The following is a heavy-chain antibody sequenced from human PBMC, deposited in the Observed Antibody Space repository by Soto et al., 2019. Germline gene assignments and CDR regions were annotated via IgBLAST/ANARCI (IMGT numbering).Heavy chain of an antibody. CDR2: INPSGANT. V-gene: IGHV3-23*01. Sequence: GGSLRLSCAASQFTFSNYAMSWVRLTPGMGLEWVSSINPSGANTFYADSVKGRFTISRDNSKDTVYLQLNSLRAEDTAIYYCAKVPSNGVPYFEYWGQGA. CDR3: AKVPSNGVPYFEY. D-gene: IGHD2-8*01. J-gene: IGHJ4*02. CDR1: QFTFSNYA.